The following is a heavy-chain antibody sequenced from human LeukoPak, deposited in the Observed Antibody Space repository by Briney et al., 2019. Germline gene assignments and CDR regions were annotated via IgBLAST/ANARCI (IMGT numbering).Heavy chain of an antibody. CDR3: ARDISTTVVTLPFDY. V-gene: IGHV3-33*01. Sequence: GGSLRLSCAASGFTFSSYGMHWVRQAPGKGLEWVAVIWYDGSNKYYADSVKGRFTISRDNSKNTLYLQMNSLRAEDTAVYYCARDISTTVVTLPFDYWGQGTLVTVSS. J-gene: IGHJ4*02. CDR2: IWYDGSNK. CDR1: GFTFSSYG. D-gene: IGHD4-23*01.